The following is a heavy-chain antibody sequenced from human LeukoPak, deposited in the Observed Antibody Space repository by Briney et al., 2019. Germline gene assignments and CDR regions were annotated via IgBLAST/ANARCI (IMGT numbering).Heavy chain of an antibody. CDR1: GFTFSSYE. D-gene: IGHD3-22*01. CDR3: ARDRVGSGSPPPLLPLDQ. V-gene: IGHV3-48*03. CDR2: ISSSGSTI. J-gene: IGHJ4*02. Sequence: GGSLRLSCAASGFTFSSYEMNWVRQAPGKGLEWVSYISSSGSTIYYADSVKGRFTISRDNAKNSLYLQMNSLRAEDTAVYYCARDRVGSGSPPPLLPLDQWGQGTLVTVSS.